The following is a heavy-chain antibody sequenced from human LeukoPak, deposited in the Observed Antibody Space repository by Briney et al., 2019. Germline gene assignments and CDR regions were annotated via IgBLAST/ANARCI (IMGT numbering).Heavy chain of an antibody. J-gene: IGHJ4*02. V-gene: IGHV4-38-2*02. D-gene: IGHD1-26*01. CDR3: AKSGGYGLIDY. Sequence: SETLSLTCTVSGYSISSGYYWGWIRQPPGKGLEWIGSIYHSGSTYYNPSLKSRVTISVDTSNNQFSMKVTSVTAADTAMYYCAKSGGYGLIDYWGQGTLVTVSS. CDR1: GYSISSGYY. CDR2: IYHSGST.